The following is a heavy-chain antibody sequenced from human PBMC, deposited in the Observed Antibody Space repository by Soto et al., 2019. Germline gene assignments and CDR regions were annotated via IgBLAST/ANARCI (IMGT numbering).Heavy chain of an antibody. V-gene: IGHV5-10-1*01. J-gene: IGHJ4*02. CDR2: LDPSDSDI. CDR1: GYSFTSYW. Sequence: GESLKISCKASGYSFTSYWNTWVRQMPGNGLEWMGRLDPSDSDIDYSPSFQGHGTISADKAISTAYLQWSSLKASDTAMYYGARPLEMTTMRDFWGQGALVTVAS. D-gene: IGHD4-17*01. CDR3: ARPLEMTTMRDF.